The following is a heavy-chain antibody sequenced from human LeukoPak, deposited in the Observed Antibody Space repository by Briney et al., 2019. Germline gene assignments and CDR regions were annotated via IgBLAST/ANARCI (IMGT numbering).Heavy chain of an antibody. D-gene: IGHD3-22*01. CDR1: GGSTSGSHYY. CDR2: INYSGNR. Sequence: ASETLSLTCTVSGGSTSGSHYYWAWIRQPPGKGLEWIGMINYSGNRYYNPSLWSRVTISVDTSTNQFSLNLDSVTAADTAVYYCARGYDYWGQGTLVAVSS. CDR3: ARGYDY. J-gene: IGHJ4*02. V-gene: IGHV4-39*01.